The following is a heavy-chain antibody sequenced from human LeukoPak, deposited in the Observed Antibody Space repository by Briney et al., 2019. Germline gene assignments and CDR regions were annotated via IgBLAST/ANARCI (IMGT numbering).Heavy chain of an antibody. J-gene: IGHJ6*03. CDR1: GGSFSGYY. CDR2: INHSGST. D-gene: IGHD6-6*01. CDR3: ARLLAARPGRQPYYMDV. Sequence: PSETLSLTCAVYGGSFSGYYWGWIRQPPGKGLEWIGEINHSGSTNYNPSLKSRVTISVDTSKNQFSLKLSSVTAADTAVYYCARLLAARPGRQPYYMDVWGKGTTVTVSS. V-gene: IGHV4-34*01.